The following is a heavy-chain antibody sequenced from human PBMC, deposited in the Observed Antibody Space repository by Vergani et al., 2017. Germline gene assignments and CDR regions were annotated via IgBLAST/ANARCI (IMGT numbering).Heavy chain of an antibody. CDR2: IIPIFGTA. CDR1: GGTFSSYA. J-gene: IGHJ6*02. CDR3: ASLYSGYDYDYYYYGMDV. V-gene: IGHV1-69*18. D-gene: IGHD5-12*01. Sequence: QVQLVQSGAEVKKPGSSVKVSCKASGGTFSSYAISWVRQAPGQGLEWMGRIIPIFGTANYAQKFQGRVTITADESTSTAYMELSSLRSEDTAVYYCASLYSGYDYDYYYYGMDVWGQGTTVTFSS.